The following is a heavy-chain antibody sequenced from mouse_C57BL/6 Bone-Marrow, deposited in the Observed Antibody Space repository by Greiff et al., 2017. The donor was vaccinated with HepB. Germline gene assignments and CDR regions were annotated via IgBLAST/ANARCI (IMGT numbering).Heavy chain of an antibody. CDR2: INPYNGGT. CDR1: GYTFTDYY. J-gene: IGHJ2*01. V-gene: IGHV1-19*01. D-gene: IGHD2-3*01. CDR3: ARWGDGYYEGFYY. Sequence: EVQGVESGPVLVKPGASVKMSCKASGYTFTDYYMNWVKQSHGKSLEWIGVINPYNGGTSYNQKFKGKATLTVDKSSSTAYMELNSLTSEDSAVYYCARWGDGYYEGFYYWGQGTTLTVSS.